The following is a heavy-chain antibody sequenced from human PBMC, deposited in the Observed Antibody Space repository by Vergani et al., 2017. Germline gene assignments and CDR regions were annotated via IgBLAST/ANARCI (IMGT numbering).Heavy chain of an antibody. CDR3: ARSAHYYDSSGPRAAFDI. V-gene: IGHV4-34*01. Sequence: QVQLQQWGAGLLKPSETLSLTCAVYGGSFSGYYWSWIRQPPGKGLEWIGEINHSGSTNYNPSLKSRVTISVDTSKNQFSLKLSSVTAADTAVYYCARSAHYYDSSGPRAAFDIWGQGTMVTVSS. D-gene: IGHD3-22*01. J-gene: IGHJ3*02. CDR2: INHSGST. CDR1: GGSFSGYY.